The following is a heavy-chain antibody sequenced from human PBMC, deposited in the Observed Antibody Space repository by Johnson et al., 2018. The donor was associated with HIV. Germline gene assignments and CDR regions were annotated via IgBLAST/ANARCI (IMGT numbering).Heavy chain of an antibody. CDR2: ISYDGSNK. J-gene: IGHJ3*02. CDR3: ARDAKVDYGDAFDI. D-gene: IGHD4-17*01. CDR1: GFTFSSYG. Sequence: QVQLVESGGGVVQPGRSLRLSCAASGFTFSSYGMHWVRQAPGKGLEWVAVISYDGSNKYYADSVKGRFTISRDNSKNTLYLQMNSLRAEDTAVYYCARDAKVDYGDAFDIWGQGTKVTVSS. V-gene: IGHV3-30*03.